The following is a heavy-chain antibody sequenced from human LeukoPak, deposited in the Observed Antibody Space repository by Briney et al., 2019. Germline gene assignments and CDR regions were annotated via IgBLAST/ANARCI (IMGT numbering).Heavy chain of an antibody. Sequence: GGSLRLSCAASGFTVSSNYMSWVRQAPGKGLEWVSVIYSGGSTYYADSVKGRFTISRDNSKNTLYLQMNSLRAEDTAVYYCAKAFRNYFTDYWGQGTLVTVSS. CDR2: IYSGGST. J-gene: IGHJ4*02. CDR3: AKAFRNYFTDY. V-gene: IGHV3-53*05. CDR1: GFTVSSNY. D-gene: IGHD2/OR15-2a*01.